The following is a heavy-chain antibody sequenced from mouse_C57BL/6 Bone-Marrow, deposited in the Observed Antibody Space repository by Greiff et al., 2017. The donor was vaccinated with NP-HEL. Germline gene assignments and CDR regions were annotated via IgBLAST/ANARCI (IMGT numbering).Heavy chain of an antibody. CDR1: GYTFTDYE. CDR3: TRPDAWYFDV. Sequence: QVHVKQSGAELVRPGASVTLSCKASGYTFTDYEMHWVKQTPVHGLEWIGAIDPETGGTAYNQKFKGKAILTADKSSSTAYMELRSLTSEDSAVYYCTRPDAWYFDVWGKGTTVTVSS. CDR2: IDPETGGT. J-gene: IGHJ1*03. V-gene: IGHV1-15*01.